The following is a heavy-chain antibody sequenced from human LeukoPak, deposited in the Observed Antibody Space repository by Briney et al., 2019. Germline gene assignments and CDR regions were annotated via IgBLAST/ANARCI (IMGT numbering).Heavy chain of an antibody. D-gene: IGHD3-10*01. V-gene: IGHV4-59*01. CDR3: ARVFPSIGELLEPHFDY. Sequence: ASETLSLTCTVSGGSISSYYWSWIRQPPGKGLEWIGYIYYSGSTNYNPSLKSRVTISVDTSKNQFSLKLSSVTAADTAVYYCARVFPSIGELLEPHFDYWGQGTLVTVSS. CDR1: GGSISSYY. CDR2: IYYSGST. J-gene: IGHJ4*02.